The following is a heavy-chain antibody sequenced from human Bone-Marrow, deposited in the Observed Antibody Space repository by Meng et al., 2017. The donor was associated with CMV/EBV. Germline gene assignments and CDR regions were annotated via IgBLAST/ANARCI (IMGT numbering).Heavy chain of an antibody. CDR2: IIPILGIA. CDR1: GGNVNSYT. CDR3: ASPNDYGDHFDY. J-gene: IGHJ4*02. V-gene: IGHV1-69*02. Sequence: CKDAGGNVNSYTISWVRQAPGQGLEWMGRIIPILGIANYAQKFQGRVTIAADKSTSTAYMELSSLRSEDTAVYYCASPNDYGDHFDYWGQGPLVTVSS. D-gene: IGHD4-17*01.